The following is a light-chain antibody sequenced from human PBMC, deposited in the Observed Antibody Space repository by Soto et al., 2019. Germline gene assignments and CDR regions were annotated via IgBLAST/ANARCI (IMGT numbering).Light chain of an antibody. Sequence: QSALTQPASVSGSPGQSITISCTGTSSDVGTYDYVSWYQQHPDKVPKLLIYEVRNRPSGVSNRFSGSKSGNTASLTISGLQTEDEADYYCSAYAGSNNVVFGSGTKVTVL. CDR1: SSDVGTYDY. CDR3: SAYAGSNNVV. J-gene: IGLJ1*01. V-gene: IGLV2-14*01. CDR2: EVR.